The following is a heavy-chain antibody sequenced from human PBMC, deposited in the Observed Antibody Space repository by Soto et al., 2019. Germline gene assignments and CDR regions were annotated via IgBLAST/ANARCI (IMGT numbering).Heavy chain of an antibody. D-gene: IGHD6-19*01. Sequence: GGSLRLSCVASGFTLSSHAMSWVRQAPGKGPEWVSGISGSGGASYYADSVKGRFTISRDNSKNTLYLQRNSLRAEDTALYYCAGAPVAGYHNYFDSWGQGTLVTVSS. CDR3: AGAPVAGYHNYFDS. CDR2: ISGSGGAS. J-gene: IGHJ4*02. CDR1: GFTLSSHA. V-gene: IGHV3-23*01.